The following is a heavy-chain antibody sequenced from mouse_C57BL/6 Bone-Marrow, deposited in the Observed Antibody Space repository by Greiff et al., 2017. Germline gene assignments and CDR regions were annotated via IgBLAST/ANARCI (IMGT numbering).Heavy chain of an antibody. J-gene: IGHJ2*01. D-gene: IGHD1-1*01. CDR3: ARSRYYGSSYYFDY. V-gene: IGHV1-61*01. Sequence: VQLQQSGAELVRPGSSVKLSCKASGYTFTSYWMDWVKQRPGQGLEWIGNIYPSDSETHYNQKFKDKATLTVDKSSSTAYMQLSSLTSEDSAVYYCARSRYYGSSYYFDYWGQGTTLTVSS. CDR1: GYTFTSYW. CDR2: IYPSDSET.